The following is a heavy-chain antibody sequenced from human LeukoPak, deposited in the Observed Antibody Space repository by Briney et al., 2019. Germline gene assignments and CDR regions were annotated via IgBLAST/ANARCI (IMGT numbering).Heavy chain of an antibody. Sequence: ASVKVSCKASGYTFTSYGISWVRQAPGQGLEWMGLISAYNGNTNYAQKLQGRVTMTTDTSTSTAYMELRSLRFDDTAVYYCARDQAVDIVATIDYWGQGTLVTVSS. CDR1: GYTFTSYG. CDR2: ISAYNGNT. D-gene: IGHD5-12*01. V-gene: IGHV1-18*01. J-gene: IGHJ4*02. CDR3: ARDQAVDIVATIDY.